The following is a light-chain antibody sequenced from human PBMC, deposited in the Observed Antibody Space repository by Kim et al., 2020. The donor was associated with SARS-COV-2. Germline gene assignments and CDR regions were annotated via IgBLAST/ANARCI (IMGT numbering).Light chain of an antibody. J-gene: IGKJ2*01. CDR1: QSVSST. CDR2: GAS. CDR3: QQYNKWMYT. V-gene: IGKV3D-15*01. Sequence: VAPGDRATLSGRASQSVSSTLAWYQKRPGQAPRLVIYGASTRAAGVPARFSGSVSGAEFTLTISNLQPEDCAVYYCQQYNKWMYTFGQGTKVDIK.